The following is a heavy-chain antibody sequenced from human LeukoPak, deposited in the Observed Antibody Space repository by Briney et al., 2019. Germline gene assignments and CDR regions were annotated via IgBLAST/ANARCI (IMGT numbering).Heavy chain of an antibody. V-gene: IGHV3-23*01. CDR1: GFTFNNYA. D-gene: IGHD2-8*01. CDR2: ISGSGGST. Sequence: GGSLRLSCAASGFTFNNYAMSWVRQAPGKGLEWVSAISGSGGSTYYADSVKGRFTISRDNSKNTLYLQMNSLRAEDTAVYYCAGKYCTNGVCYSALDYWGQGTLVTVSS. J-gene: IGHJ4*02. CDR3: AGKYCTNGVCYSALDY.